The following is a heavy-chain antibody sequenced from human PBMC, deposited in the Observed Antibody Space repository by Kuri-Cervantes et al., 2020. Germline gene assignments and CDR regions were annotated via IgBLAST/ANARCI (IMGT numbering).Heavy chain of an antibody. J-gene: IGHJ6*02. V-gene: IGHV3-21*01. CDR1: GGTFSSYS. CDR2: ISSSSYI. CDR3: ARLGVLITYYYGMDV. Sequence: SCKASGGTFSSYSMNWVRQAPGKGLEWVSSISSSSYIYYADSVKGRFTISRDNAENSLYLQMNSLRAEDTAVYYCARLGVLITYYYGMDVWGQGTTVTVSS.